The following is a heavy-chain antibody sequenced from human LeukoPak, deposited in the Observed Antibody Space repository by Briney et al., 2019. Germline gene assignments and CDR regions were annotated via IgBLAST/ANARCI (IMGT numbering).Heavy chain of an antibody. CDR3: ARVGDYASLDY. Sequence: ASVKASCKASGYSFISYGINWVRQAPGQGLEWMGWISAYSGNTNYAQKLQGRVTMTTDTSTSTAYMDLRSLRSDDTAVYYCARVGDYASLDYWGQGTLVTVSS. D-gene: IGHD4-17*01. CDR1: GYSFISYG. V-gene: IGHV1-18*01. J-gene: IGHJ4*02. CDR2: ISAYSGNT.